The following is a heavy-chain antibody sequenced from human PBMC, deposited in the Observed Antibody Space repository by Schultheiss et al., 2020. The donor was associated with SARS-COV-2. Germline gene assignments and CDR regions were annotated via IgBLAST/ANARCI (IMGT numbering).Heavy chain of an antibody. CDR2: TYYRSKWYN. V-gene: IGHV6-1*01. Sequence: SETLSLTCVISGDSVSSKSAAWTWIRQSPLRGLEWLGRTYYRSKWYNDYAVSVKSRITINPDTSKNQFSLQLNSVTPEDTAVYYCARGPTVSTFDFWGQGTLVTVSS. J-gene: IGHJ4*02. D-gene: IGHD5/OR15-5a*01. CDR1: GDSVSSKSAA. CDR3: ARGPTVSTFDF.